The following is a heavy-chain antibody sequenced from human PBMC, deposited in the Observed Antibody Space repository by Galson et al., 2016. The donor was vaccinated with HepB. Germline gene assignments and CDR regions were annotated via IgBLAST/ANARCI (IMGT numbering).Heavy chain of an antibody. J-gene: IGHJ5*01. CDR2: ISPHTGNT. D-gene: IGHD2-8*02. Sequence: SVKVSCKVSGYTFSIYDITWVRQAPGQGLEWMGRISPHTGNTDSAQKVQGRVTMTTNTSATTAYMELRSLRSDDTAVYYCARIYCTGRVCRSDSWGQGTLVTVSS. CDR3: ARIYCTGRVCRSDS. CDR1: GYTFSIYD. V-gene: IGHV1-18*01.